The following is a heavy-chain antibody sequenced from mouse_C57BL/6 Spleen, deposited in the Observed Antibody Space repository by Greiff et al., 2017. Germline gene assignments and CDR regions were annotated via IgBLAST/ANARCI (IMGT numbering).Heavy chain of an antibody. D-gene: IGHD2-3*01. Sequence: VQRVESGAELVKPGASVKLSCKASGYTFTSYWMHWVKQRPGRGLEWIGRIDPNSGGTKYNEKFKSKATLTVDKPSSTAYMQLSSLTSEDSAVYYCAIGDGYLLAWFAYWGQGTLVTVSA. CDR1: GYTFTSYW. CDR2: IDPNSGGT. J-gene: IGHJ3*01. V-gene: IGHV1-72*01. CDR3: AIGDGYLLAWFAY.